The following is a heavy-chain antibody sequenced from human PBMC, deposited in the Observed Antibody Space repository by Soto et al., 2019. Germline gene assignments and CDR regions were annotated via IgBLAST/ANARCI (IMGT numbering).Heavy chain of an antibody. D-gene: IGHD3-22*01. CDR1: GYTFTSYG. CDR3: AREGLYGRGYLGPRIDP. Sequence: ASVKISCKASGYTFTSYGISWVRQAPGQGLEWMGWISAYNGNTNYAQKLQGRVTMTTDTSTSTAYMELRSLRSDDTAVYYCAREGLYGRGYLGPRIDPWGQGTLVTVSS. V-gene: IGHV1-18*01. CDR2: ISAYNGNT. J-gene: IGHJ5*02.